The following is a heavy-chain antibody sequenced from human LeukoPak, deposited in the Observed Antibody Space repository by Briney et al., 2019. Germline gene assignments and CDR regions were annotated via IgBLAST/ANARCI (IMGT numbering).Heavy chain of an antibody. CDR2: IYYSGTI. CDR3: ARQSTSMTTG. J-gene: IGHJ4*02. CDR1: DDSISSSSYY. V-gene: IGHV4-39*01. Sequence: SETLSLTCAVSDDSISSSSYYWGWIRHRPEVGLEWIGSIYYSGTIYYTPSLKSRVTISVDTSKNQFSLTLSSVTAADTALYFCARQSTSMTTGWGQGTLVTVSS. D-gene: IGHD3-3*02.